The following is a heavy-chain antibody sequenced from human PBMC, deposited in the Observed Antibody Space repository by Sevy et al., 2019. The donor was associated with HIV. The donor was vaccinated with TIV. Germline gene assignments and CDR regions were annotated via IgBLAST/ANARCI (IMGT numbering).Heavy chain of an antibody. Sequence: SETLSLTCTVSGGSISSSSYYWGWIRQPPGKGLEWLGSIYYSGSTYYNPSLKSRVTISVDTSKNQFSLKLSSVTAADTAVYYCARGVLPRITIFGVGCWFDPWGQGTLVTVSS. D-gene: IGHD3-3*01. CDR3: ARGVLPRITIFGVGCWFDP. J-gene: IGHJ5*02. CDR2: IYYSGST. CDR1: GGSISSSSYY. V-gene: IGHV4-39*01.